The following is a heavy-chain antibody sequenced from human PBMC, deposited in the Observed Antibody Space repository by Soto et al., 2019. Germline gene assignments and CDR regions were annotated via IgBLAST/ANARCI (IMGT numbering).Heavy chain of an antibody. Sequence: SQTVSLTCAISGASVSSDGAAWIWIRQSRSRGLEWLGRTYYRSTWSNDYAVSVKSRITINPDTSKHPFSLHLNSVTPEDTAVYYCAGVPWFRGMDVWGQGTPVTVSS. CDR1: GASVSSDGAA. CDR2: TYYRSTWSN. D-gene: IGHD3-10*01. V-gene: IGHV6-1*01. J-gene: IGHJ6*02. CDR3: AGVPWFRGMDV.